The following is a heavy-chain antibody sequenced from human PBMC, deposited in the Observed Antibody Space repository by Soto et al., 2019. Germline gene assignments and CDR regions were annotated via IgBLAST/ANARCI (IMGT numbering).Heavy chain of an antibody. CDR2: ISAYNGNT. D-gene: IGHD2-2*01. Sequence: GASVKVSCKASGYTFTSYGISWVRQAPGQGLEWMGWISAYNGNTNYAQKLQGRVTMTTDTSTSTAYMELRSLRSDDTAVYYCARDVEVGIVVVPAASHLELSYYYGMDVWGQGTTVTVSS. J-gene: IGHJ6*02. CDR1: GYTFTSYG. V-gene: IGHV1-18*04. CDR3: ARDVEVGIVVVPAASHLELSYYYGMDV.